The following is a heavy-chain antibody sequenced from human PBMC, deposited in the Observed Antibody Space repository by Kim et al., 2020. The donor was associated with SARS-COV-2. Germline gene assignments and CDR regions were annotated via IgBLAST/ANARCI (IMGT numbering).Heavy chain of an antibody. CDR1: GFTFSSYW. CDR3: ARESWELLWFGDQRAFDI. CDR2: INSDGSST. Sequence: GGSLRLSCAASGFTFSSYWMHWVGQAPGKGLVWVSRINSDGSSTSYADSVKGRFTISRDNAKNTLYLQMNSLRAEDTAVYYCARESWELLWFGDQRAFDIWGQGTMVTVSS. V-gene: IGHV3-74*01. D-gene: IGHD3-10*01. J-gene: IGHJ3*02.